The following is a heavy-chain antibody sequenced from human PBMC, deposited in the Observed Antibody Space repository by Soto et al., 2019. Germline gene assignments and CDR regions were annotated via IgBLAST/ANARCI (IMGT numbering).Heavy chain of an antibody. CDR3: ARDQEDSSSWRVYSYYYMDV. D-gene: IGHD6-13*01. J-gene: IGHJ6*03. CDR2: IKQDGSEK. Sequence: GGSLRLSCAASGFTFSSYWMSWVRQAPGKGLEWVANIKQDGSEKYYVDSVKGRFTISRDNAKNSLYLQMNSLRAEDTAVYYCARDQEDSSSWRVYSYYYMDVWGKGTTVTVSS. V-gene: IGHV3-7*01. CDR1: GFTFSSYW.